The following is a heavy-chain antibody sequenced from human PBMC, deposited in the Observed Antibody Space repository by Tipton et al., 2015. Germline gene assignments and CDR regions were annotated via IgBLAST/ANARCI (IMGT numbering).Heavy chain of an antibody. J-gene: IGHJ4*02. CDR2: SYYSGST. V-gene: IGHV4-31*03. CDR3: ARVPFDYFDY. CDR1: GDSISSGGYY. Sequence: TLSLTCTVSGDSISSGGYYWSWSRQHPGKGLEWLGYSYYSGSTYYNPSLKSRLTISVDMSKNQFSLKLSSVIAADTAVYYCARVPFDYFDYWGQGILVTVSS.